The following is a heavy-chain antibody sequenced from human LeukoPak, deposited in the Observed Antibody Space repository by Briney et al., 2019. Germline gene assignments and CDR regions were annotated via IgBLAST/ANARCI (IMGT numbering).Heavy chain of an antibody. V-gene: IGHV1-2*02. CDR1: GYTFIGYY. CDR2: INPHSGGT. Sequence: GASVKVSCKASGYTFIGYYMHWVRQAPGQGLEWMGWINPHSGGTNSEQNFQGRVTMSRDTSISTVYMELGRLRSDDTALYYCAREGVIGDGYNFFDYWGQGTLVTVSS. CDR3: AREGVIGDGYNFFDY. J-gene: IGHJ4*02. D-gene: IGHD5-24*01.